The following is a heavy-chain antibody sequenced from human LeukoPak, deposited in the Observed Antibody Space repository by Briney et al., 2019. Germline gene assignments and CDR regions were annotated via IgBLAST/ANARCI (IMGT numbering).Heavy chain of an antibody. J-gene: IGHJ3*02. CDR3: ARAFYDFWSGAVPTDAFDI. Sequence: SETLSLTCTVSGGSISSYYWSWIRQPPGKGLEWFGYIYYSGSTNYNPSLKSRVTISVDTSKNQFSLKLSSVTAADTAVYYCARAFYDFWSGAVPTDAFDIWGQGTMVTVSS. CDR2: IYYSGST. D-gene: IGHD3-3*01. V-gene: IGHV4-59*08. CDR1: GGSISSYY.